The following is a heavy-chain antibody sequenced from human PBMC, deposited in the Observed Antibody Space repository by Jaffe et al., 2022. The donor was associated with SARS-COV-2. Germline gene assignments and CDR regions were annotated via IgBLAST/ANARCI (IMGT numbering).Heavy chain of an antibody. Sequence: EVQLVESGGGLVQPGRSLRLSCAASGFTFDDYAMHWVRQAPGKGLEWVSGISWNSGSIGYADSVKGRFTISRDNAKNSLYLQMNSLRAEDTALYYCAKGHRDGYNSCFDYWGQGTLVTVSS. CDR2: ISWNSGSI. D-gene: IGHD5-12*01. V-gene: IGHV3-9*01. CDR3: AKGHRDGYNSCFDY. J-gene: IGHJ4*02. CDR1: GFTFDDYA.